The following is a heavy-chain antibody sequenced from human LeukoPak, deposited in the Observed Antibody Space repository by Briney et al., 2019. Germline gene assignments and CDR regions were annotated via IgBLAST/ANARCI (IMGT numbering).Heavy chain of an antibody. D-gene: IGHD5-24*01. V-gene: IGHV3-23*01. Sequence: GGSLRLSCAASGFTFRGAVMTWVRQAPGKGLEWVSLISSSGNNAYYADSVKGRFTISRDNSKNTLSLQMNSLRVEDTAIYYCAKDIQLSTWGLGTRVTVSS. J-gene: IGHJ3*01. CDR3: AKDIQLST. CDR1: GFTFRGAV. CDR2: ISSSGNNA.